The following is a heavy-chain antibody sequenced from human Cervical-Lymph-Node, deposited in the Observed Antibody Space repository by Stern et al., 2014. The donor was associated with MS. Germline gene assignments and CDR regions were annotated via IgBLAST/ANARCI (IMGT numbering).Heavy chain of an antibody. CDR2: ITWNSVSV. J-gene: IGHJ4*02. Sequence: QLVESGGGLVQPGRSLRLSCAASGFTFDDYAMHWVRQAPGKGLEWGSGITWNSVSVGYADSVKGRFTISRDNAKNSLYLQMNSLRGDDTALYYCAKGSGGSGYYPVALDYWGQGTLVTVSS. D-gene: IGHD3-3*01. V-gene: IGHV3-9*01. CDR1: GFTFDDYA. CDR3: AKGSGGSGYYPVALDY.